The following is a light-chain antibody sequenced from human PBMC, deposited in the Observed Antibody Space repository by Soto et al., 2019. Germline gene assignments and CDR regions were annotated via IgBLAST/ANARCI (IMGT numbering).Light chain of an antibody. CDR3: LQYNNWPPDRT. CDR1: QSVSSN. J-gene: IGKJ1*01. CDR2: GAS. Sequence: EIVMTQSPATLSVSPGERATLSCRASQSVSSNLAWYQQNPGQAPRLLIYGASTRATGIPARFSGSGSGTDFTLTISSLQSEDFAIYFCLQYNNWPPDRTFGQGTKLEIK. V-gene: IGKV3-15*01.